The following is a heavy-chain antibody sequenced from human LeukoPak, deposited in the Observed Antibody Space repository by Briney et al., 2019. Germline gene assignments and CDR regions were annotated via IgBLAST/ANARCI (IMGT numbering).Heavy chain of an antibody. CDR1: GFTFSAYG. Sequence: GGSLRLSCVASGFTFSAYGMHWVRQAPGKGLEWVAVISYDGSNKYYADSVKGRFTISRDNSKNTLYLQMNSLRAEDTAVYYCAKEKTGPTTYYWGQGILVTVS. CDR3: AKEKTGPTTYY. CDR2: ISYDGSNK. D-gene: IGHD2/OR15-2a*01. V-gene: IGHV3-30*18. J-gene: IGHJ4*02.